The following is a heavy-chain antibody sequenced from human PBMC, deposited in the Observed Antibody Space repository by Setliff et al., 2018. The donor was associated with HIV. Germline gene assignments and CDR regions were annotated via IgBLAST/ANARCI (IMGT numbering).Heavy chain of an antibody. V-gene: IGHV4-34*01. CDR3: ARGPTERYYVSRGYYYFDN. CDR1: GGSFSGYY. J-gene: IGHJ4*02. D-gene: IGHD3-22*01. Sequence: SETLSLTCAVYGGSFSGYYWSWIRQPPGKGLEWIGEINHSGNTNYNPSLKSRVTISIDTSKNQFSLNLSSVTAADTAVYYCARGPTERYYVSRGYYYFDNWGQGTLVTVSS. CDR2: INHSGNT.